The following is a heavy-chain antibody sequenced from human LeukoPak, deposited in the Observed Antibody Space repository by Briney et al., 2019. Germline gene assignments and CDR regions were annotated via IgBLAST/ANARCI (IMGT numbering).Heavy chain of an antibody. V-gene: IGHV3-11*01. CDR3: ARAAGDLFNFDY. J-gene: IGHJ4*02. D-gene: IGHD7-27*01. CDR2: ISGSGTDI. Sequence: GGSLRLSCEASGFTFSDPYMSWIRQAPGKGLECLSYISGSGTDINYADSVRGRFTISRDNAKNLLYLQMNDLRAEDTALYYCARAAGDLFNFDYWGQGTLVTVSS. CDR1: GFTFSDPY.